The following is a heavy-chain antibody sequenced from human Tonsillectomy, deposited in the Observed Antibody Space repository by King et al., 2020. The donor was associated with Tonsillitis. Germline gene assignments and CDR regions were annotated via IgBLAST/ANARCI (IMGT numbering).Heavy chain of an antibody. D-gene: IGHD1-26*01. Sequence: QLQESGPGVVKPSETLSLTCTVSGGSISSSDHYWAWMRQPPGKGLGGIGYMYYSGTIFYNPSLKSRITISGGTSENRFSLRLCAVTAADTAVDFCARSVSGSFDYWGQGALVTVSS. CDR1: GGSISSSDHY. V-gene: IGHV4-39*01. CDR3: ARSVSGSFDY. CDR2: MYYSGTI. J-gene: IGHJ4*02.